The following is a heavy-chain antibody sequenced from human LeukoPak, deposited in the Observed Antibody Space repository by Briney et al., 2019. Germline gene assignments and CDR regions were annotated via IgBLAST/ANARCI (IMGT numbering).Heavy chain of an antibody. D-gene: IGHD3-10*01. CDR2: INHSGST. CDR1: GGSFSGYY. V-gene: IGHV4-34*01. CDR3: ARVPRYYYGSGSYLDY. Sequence: SETLSLTCAVYGGSFSGYYWSWIRQPPGKGLEWIGEINHSGSTNYNPSLKSRVTISVDTSKNQFSLKLSSVTAAGTAVYYCARVPRYYYGSGSYLDYWGQGTLVTVSS. J-gene: IGHJ4*02.